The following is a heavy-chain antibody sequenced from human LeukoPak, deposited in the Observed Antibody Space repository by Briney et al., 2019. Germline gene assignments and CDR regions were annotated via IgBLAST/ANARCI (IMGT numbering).Heavy chain of an antibody. D-gene: IGHD3-22*01. Sequence: GGSLRLSCAASGFSFSSYAMSWVRQAPGKGLEWVSAISGSGGSTYYADSVKGRFTISRDNSKNTLYLQMNSLRAEDTAVYYCAKASAMIVVVSKHFDYWGQGTLVTVSS. CDR2: ISGSGGST. J-gene: IGHJ4*02. CDR1: GFSFSSYA. V-gene: IGHV3-23*01. CDR3: AKASAMIVVVSKHFDY.